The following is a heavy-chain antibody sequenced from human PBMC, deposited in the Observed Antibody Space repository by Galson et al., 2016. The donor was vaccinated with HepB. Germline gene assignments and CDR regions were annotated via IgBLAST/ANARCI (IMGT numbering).Heavy chain of an antibody. D-gene: IGHD1-26*01. CDR2: MYYRGST. CDR1: GRSISSGGYY. J-gene: IGHJ6*02. CDR3: ARERVGTTRSHYYHGMDV. V-gene: IGHV4-31*03. Sequence: TLSLTCTVSGRSISSGGYYWSWVRQHPGKGLEWIGFMYYRGSTYYNPSLQSRVSISADSSENQFSLRLNSVTAADTAVYYCARERVGTTRSHYYHGMDVWGPGTTVTVTS.